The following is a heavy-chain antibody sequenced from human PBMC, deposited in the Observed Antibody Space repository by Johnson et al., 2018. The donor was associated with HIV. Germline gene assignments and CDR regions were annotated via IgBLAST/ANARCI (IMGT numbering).Heavy chain of an antibody. D-gene: IGHD3-3*02. V-gene: IGHV3-74*01. CDR2: VNSDGSSL. CDR3: ARELSHDAFDI. CDR1: QFTFSNYW. J-gene: IGHJ3*02. Sequence: VHLVESGGGLAKPAWSPRLSCAASQFTFSNYWMHWVRQAPGKGLVWVSRVNSDGSSLSYADSVKGRFTISRDNAKNTLYLQMNSLRAEDTAAYYCARELSHDAFDIWGQGTMVTVSS.